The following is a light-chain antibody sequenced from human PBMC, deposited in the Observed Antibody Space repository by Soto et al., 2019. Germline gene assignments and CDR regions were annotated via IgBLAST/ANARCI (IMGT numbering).Light chain of an antibody. CDR3: QQYGSSPGT. V-gene: IGKV3-20*01. J-gene: IGKJ1*01. Sequence: IVLTQSPGTLSLSPGERATLSCRASRSFSSNYLAWYQQKPGQAPRLLIYGASSRATGIPDRFSGSGSGTDFTLTISRLEPEDFAVYYCQQYGSSPGTFGQGTKVDIK. CDR1: RSFSSNY. CDR2: GAS.